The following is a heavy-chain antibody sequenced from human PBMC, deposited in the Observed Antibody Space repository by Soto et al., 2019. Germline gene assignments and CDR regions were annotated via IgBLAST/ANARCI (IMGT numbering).Heavy chain of an antibody. V-gene: IGHV3-74*01. CDR1: GFNVGAFA. CDR2: IGPDGSNM. Sequence: GGSLRLSCAASGFNVGAFAVNWVRQAPGKGLEWVSHIGPDGSNMRDADSVQGRFTISRDNARNTLYLQMNSLRDEDTAVYYCVRDNNWSYDYWGQGILVTVSS. D-gene: IGHD1-1*01. CDR3: VRDNNWSYDY. J-gene: IGHJ4*02.